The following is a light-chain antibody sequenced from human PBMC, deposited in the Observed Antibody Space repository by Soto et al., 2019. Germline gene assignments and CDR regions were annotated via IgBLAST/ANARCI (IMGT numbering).Light chain of an antibody. CDR1: QSVYSN. V-gene: IGKV3-15*01. Sequence: EIVLTQSPVTLSVSPGERATLSCRAGQSVYSNLAWYQQKPGQAPRLLIYGAFTRATGIPARFSGSGFGTEFTLTISSQEPEDFAVYYCQQYIEWPRTFGQGTKVEV. CDR2: GAF. J-gene: IGKJ1*01. CDR3: QQYIEWPRT.